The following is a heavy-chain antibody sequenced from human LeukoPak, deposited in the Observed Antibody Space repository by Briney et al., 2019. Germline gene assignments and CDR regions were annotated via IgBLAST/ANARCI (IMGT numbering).Heavy chain of an antibody. V-gene: IGHV1-8*01. D-gene: IGHD6-19*01. Sequence: ASVKVSCKASGYTFTSYDINWVRQATGQGLEWMGWMNPNSGSTGYAQKFQGRVTMTRNTSISTAYMELSSLRSEDTAVYYCARGRWDSSGWDAFDIWGQGTMVTVSS. J-gene: IGHJ3*02. CDR2: MNPNSGST. CDR1: GYTFTSYD. CDR3: ARGRWDSSGWDAFDI.